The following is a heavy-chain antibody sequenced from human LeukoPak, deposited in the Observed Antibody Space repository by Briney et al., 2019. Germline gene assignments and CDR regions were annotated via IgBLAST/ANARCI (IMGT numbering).Heavy chain of an antibody. CDR3: AGEGGYCSSTSCYEMDGMDV. CDR2: IDPSGGST. CDR1: GYTFTSYY. J-gene: IGHJ6*04. V-gene: IGHV1-46*01. D-gene: IGHD2-2*01. Sequence: ASVKVSCKASGYTFTSYYMHWVRQAPGQGLEWMGIIDPSGGSTSYAQKFQGRVTMTRDTSTSTVYMELSSLRSEDTAVYYCAGEGGYCSSTSCYEMDGMDVWGKGTTVTVSS.